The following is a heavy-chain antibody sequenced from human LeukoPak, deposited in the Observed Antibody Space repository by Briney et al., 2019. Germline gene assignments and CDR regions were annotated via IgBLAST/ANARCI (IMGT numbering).Heavy chain of an antibody. V-gene: IGHV3-33*01. CDR3: ARDSEWELLTPPGY. CDR1: GFTFSSYG. D-gene: IGHD1-26*01. CDR2: IWYDGSNK. Sequence: GGSLRLSCAASGFTFSSYGMHWVRQAPGKGLEWVAVIWYDGSNKYYADSVKGRFTISRDNSKNTLYLQMNSLRAEDTAVYYCARDSEWELLTPPGYWGQGTLVTVSS. J-gene: IGHJ4*02.